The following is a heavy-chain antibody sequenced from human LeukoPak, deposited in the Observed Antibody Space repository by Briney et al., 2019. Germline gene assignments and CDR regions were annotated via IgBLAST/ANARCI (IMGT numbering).Heavy chain of an antibody. J-gene: IGHJ4*02. Sequence: ASVKVSCKASGYTFTGDYMHWVRQAPGQGLEWMGWVNPNSGGTNYAQKFQGRVTMTRDTSISTAYMDLSSLRSDDTAVYYCARGGELTLYPANWGQGTLVTVSS. CDR1: GYTFTGDY. D-gene: IGHD3-16*02. CDR3: ARGGELTLYPAN. CDR2: VNPNSGGT. V-gene: IGHV1-2*02.